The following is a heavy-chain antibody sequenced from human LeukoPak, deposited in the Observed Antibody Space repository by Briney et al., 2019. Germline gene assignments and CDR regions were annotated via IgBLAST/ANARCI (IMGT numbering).Heavy chain of an antibody. V-gene: IGHV4-59*08. J-gene: IGHJ4*02. CDR2: IYYSGST. CDR1: GGSISSSY. D-gene: IGHD2-2*01. CDR3: ARRKVVPVAPFDY. Sequence: PSEILSLTCTVSGGSISSSYWTWIRQPPGKGLEWIGYIYYSGSTNYNPSLNSRVTISVDTSKNQFSLKLSSVTAADTAVYYCARRKVVPVAPFDYWGQGTLVTVSS.